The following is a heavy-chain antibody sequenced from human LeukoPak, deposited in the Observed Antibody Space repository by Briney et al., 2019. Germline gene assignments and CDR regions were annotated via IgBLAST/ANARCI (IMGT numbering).Heavy chain of an antibody. J-gene: IGHJ6*03. Sequence: GGSLRLSCAASGFTFSSYAMSWVRQAPGKGLEWVSAISGSGGYTYYADSVKGRFTISRDNSKNTVYLQMNSLRVEDTAVYYCAKDNYYYYYMDVWGKGTTVTISS. V-gene: IGHV3-23*01. CDR2: ISGSGGYT. CDR1: GFTFSSYA. CDR3: AKDNYYYYYMDV.